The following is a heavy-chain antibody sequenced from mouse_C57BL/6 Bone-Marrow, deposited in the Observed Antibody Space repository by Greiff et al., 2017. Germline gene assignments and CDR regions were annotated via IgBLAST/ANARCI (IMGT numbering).Heavy chain of an antibody. CDR3: SRDRIDYYGSPGFAY. D-gene: IGHD1-1*01. Sequence: EVQVVESGGGLVKPGGSLKISCAASGFTFSSYAMSWVRQTPEKRLEWVATISDGGSYTYYPDDVKGRFTISRDNAKHSLYLQMSHRKSEDAAMYYCSRDRIDYYGSPGFAYWGQGTLVTVSA. CDR1: GFTFSSYA. CDR2: ISDGGSYT. V-gene: IGHV5-4*01. J-gene: IGHJ3*01.